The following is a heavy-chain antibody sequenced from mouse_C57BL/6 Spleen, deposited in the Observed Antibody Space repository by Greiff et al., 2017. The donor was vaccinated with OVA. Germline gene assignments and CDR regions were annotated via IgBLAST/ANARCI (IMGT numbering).Heavy chain of an antibody. CDR2: IDPEDGET. J-gene: IGHJ1*03. CDR3: ARYYYGSRYFDV. Sequence: VQLQQSGAELVKPGASVKLSCTASGFNIKDYYMHWVKQRTEQGLEWIGRIDPEDGETQSAPKFQGKATITADTSSNTAYLQRSSLTAEDTAVYYCARYYYGSRYFDVWGTGTTVTVSS. V-gene: IGHV14-2*01. CDR1: GFNIKDYY. D-gene: IGHD1-1*01.